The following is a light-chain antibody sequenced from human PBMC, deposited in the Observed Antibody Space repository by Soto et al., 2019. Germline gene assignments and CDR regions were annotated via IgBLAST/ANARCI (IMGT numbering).Light chain of an antibody. J-gene: IGKJ1*01. V-gene: IGKV1-5*03. CDR3: QQYTENWT. CDR2: RAS. Sequence: DIQMTQSPPTLSASVGDRVTITCRASQGISTWLAWYQQKPGKAPKLLIYRASSLESGVPSRFSRSGSGTEFTLTINSLQPDDFATYYCQQYTENWTFGQGTKVEIK. CDR1: QGISTW.